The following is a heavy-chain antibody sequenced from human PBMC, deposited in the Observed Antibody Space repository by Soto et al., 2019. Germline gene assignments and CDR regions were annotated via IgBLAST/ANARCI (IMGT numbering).Heavy chain of an antibody. V-gene: IGHV4-31*03. CDR3: ARDSPYYSGMDV. CDR2: IYYSGNT. J-gene: IGHJ6*02. Sequence: LSLTCTVSGGSISSGGYYWSWIRQHPGKGLEWIGYIYYSGNTYYNPSLKSRITISVDMSKNQVSLRLTSVTAADTAVYYCARDSPYYSGMDVWGQGTTVTAP. CDR1: GGSISSGGYY.